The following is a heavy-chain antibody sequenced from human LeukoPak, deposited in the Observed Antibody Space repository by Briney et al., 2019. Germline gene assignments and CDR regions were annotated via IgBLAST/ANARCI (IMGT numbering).Heavy chain of an antibody. CDR3: AREGGLRYVDWQNWFDP. CDR1: GYTFTRYV. V-gene: IGHV7-4-1*02. CDR2: INTNTGNP. J-gene: IGHJ5*02. D-gene: IGHD3-9*01. Sequence: ASVKVSGKASGYTFTRYVMNCVRQAPGQGLEWMGWINTNTGNPTHAQGFTGRFVFSLDTSVSTAYLQISSLKAEDTAVYYCAREGGLRYVDWQNWFDPWGQGTLVTVSS.